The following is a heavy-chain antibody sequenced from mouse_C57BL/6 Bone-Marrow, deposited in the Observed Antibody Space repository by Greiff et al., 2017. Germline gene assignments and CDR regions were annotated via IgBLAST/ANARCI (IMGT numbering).Heavy chain of an antibody. D-gene: IGHD1-1*01. CDR1: GYTFTSYW. J-gene: IGHJ4*01. Sequence: QVQLQQPGAELVKPGASVKLSCKASGYTFTSYWMQWVKQRPGQGLEWIGEIDPSDSYTNYNQKFKGKATFTVDTSSSTAYMQLSSLTSEDSAVYYCAREDGSSSYYAMDYWGQGTSVTVSS. CDR3: AREDGSSSYYAMDY. V-gene: IGHV1-50*01. CDR2: IDPSDSYT.